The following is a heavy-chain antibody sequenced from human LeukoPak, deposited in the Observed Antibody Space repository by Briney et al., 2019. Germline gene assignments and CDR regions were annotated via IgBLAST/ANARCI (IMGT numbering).Heavy chain of an antibody. CDR2: INHSGST. Sequence: GSLRLSCAASGFTLSSYAMSWIRQPPGKGLEWIGEINHSGSTNYNPSLKSRVTISVDTSKNQFSLKLSSVTAADTAVYYCVRAYSSSWYFNWFDPWGQGTLVTVSS. D-gene: IGHD6-13*01. CDR1: GFTLSSYA. CDR3: VRAYSSSWYFNWFDP. J-gene: IGHJ5*02. V-gene: IGHV4-34*01.